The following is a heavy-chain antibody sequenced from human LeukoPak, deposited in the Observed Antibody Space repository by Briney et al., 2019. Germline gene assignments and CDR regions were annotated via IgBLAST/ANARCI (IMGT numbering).Heavy chain of an antibody. CDR3: ARHAATSMSRVGFFDY. CDR2: IYYSGST. D-gene: IGHD2-15*01. Sequence: PPETLSLTCTVSGGSISSRGYYWGWIRQPPGKGLEWIGSIYYSGSTTDNPSLRSRVTISVDTSKNQFSLKLTFVTAADTAVYSCARHAATSMSRVGFFDYWGQGTLVTVSS. V-gene: IGHV4-39*01. CDR1: GGSISSRGYY. J-gene: IGHJ4*02.